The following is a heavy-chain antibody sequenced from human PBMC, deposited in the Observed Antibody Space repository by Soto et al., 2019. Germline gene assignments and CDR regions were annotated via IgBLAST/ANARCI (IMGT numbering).Heavy chain of an antibody. CDR2: IWYDGSHK. CDR1: GFTFSTYG. V-gene: IGHV3-33*01. J-gene: IGHJ4*02. D-gene: IGHD1-26*01. CDR3: ARAVGPFDY. Sequence: QVQLVESGRGVVQPGRSLRLSCAASGFTFSTYGMHWVRQAPGTGLEWVAVIWYDGSHKDYADSVKGRFTISRDNSKNTLYLQMNSLRVEDTAVYYCARAVGPFDYWGQGTLVAVSS.